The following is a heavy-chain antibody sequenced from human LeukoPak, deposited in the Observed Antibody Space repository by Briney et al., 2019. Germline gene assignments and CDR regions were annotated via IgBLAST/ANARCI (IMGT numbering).Heavy chain of an antibody. CDR2: IYYSGST. D-gene: IGHD3-22*01. V-gene: IGHV4-30-4*01. CDR3: AGHDSSGTYFQH. J-gene: IGHJ1*01. Sequence: SQTLSLTCTVSGGSISSGDYYWSWIRQPPGKGLEWIGYIYYSGSTYYNPSLKSRVTMSVDTSKNQFSLKLSSVTAADTAVYYCAGHDSSGTYFQHWGQGTLVTVSS. CDR1: GGSISSGDYY.